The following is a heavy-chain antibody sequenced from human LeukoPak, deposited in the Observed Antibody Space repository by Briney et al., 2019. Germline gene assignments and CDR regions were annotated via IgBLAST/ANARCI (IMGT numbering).Heavy chain of an antibody. V-gene: IGHV3-30*02. J-gene: IGHJ4*02. Sequence: GGSLRLSCAASGFMFSSYGTHWVRQAPGKGLEWVAFIRYDGSTKYYADSVKGRFTISKDNSKITLYLHMNSLRAEDTAVYFCAKEDGSSWYVDYWGQGTLVTVSS. CDR2: IRYDGSTK. CDR3: AKEDGSSWYVDY. D-gene: IGHD6-13*01. CDR1: GFMFSSYG.